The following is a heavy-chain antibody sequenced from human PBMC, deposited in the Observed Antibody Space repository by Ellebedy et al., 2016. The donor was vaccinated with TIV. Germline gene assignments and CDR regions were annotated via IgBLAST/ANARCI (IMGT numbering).Heavy chain of an antibody. J-gene: IGHJ4*02. CDR1: GGSFSGYY. CDR2: INHSGST. D-gene: IGHD5-18*01. V-gene: IGHV4-34*01. CDR3: ARDAWGDGIQLWSRGRRASWYFDY. Sequence: SETLSLXCAVYGGSFSGYYWSWIRQPPGKGLEWIGEINHSGSTNYNPSLKSRVTISVDTSKNQFSLKLSSVTAADTAVYYCARDAWGDGIQLWSRGRRASWYFDYWGQGTLVTVSS.